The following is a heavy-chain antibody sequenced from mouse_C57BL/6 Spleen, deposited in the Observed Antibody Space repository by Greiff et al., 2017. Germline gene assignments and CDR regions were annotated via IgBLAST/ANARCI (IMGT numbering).Heavy chain of an antibody. D-gene: IGHD6-1*01. J-gene: IGHJ3*01. CDR2: IDPEDGET. V-gene: IGHV14-2*01. Sequence: VQLQQSGAELVKPGASCKLSCTASGSHIQDYYMPWVKQRTERGLGWIGRIDPEDGETKSAPKFQGKAPITADSSSNTAYLRRSSRTSEDAAVYYCARPIECTWFAYWGQGTLVTVSA. CDR3: ARPIECTWFAY. CDR1: GSHIQDYY.